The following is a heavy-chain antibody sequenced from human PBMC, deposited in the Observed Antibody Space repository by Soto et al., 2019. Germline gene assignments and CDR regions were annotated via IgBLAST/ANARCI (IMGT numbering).Heavy chain of an antibody. J-gene: IGHJ6*02. V-gene: IGHV1-69*13. Sequence: SVKVSCKASGGTISSYTINWMRQAPGQGLEWMGSIIPMFRRTNYAQKFQDRVTIIADESATTAYMQLNSLTSEDTALYYCAREVGPGPRMDVWGQGXTVTVSS. D-gene: IGHD1-26*01. CDR2: IIPMFRRT. CDR3: AREVGPGPRMDV. CDR1: GGTISSYT.